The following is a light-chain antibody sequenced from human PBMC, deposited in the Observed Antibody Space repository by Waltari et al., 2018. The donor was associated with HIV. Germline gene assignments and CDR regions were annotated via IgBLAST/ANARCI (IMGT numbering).Light chain of an antibody. CDR3: LQLSNFPFT. V-gene: IGKV1-9*01. CDR2: SAS. Sequence: DIRLTQSPSLLSASVGARVRFTCRSSQDISTNLAWFQQKPGKVPNLLIYSASTLHVGVPSRFSGSGSGTEFTLTIDVLQPEDFATYYCLQLSNFPFTFGPGTKLAIK. J-gene: IGKJ2*01. CDR1: QDISTN.